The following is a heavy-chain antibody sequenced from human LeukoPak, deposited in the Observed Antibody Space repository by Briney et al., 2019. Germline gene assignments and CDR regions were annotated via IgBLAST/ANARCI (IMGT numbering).Heavy chain of an antibody. Sequence: GGSLRLSCAASGFTFSSYGMHWVRQAPGKGLEWVAVIWYDGSNKYYADSVKGRFTISRDNSKNTLYLQMNSLRAEDTAVYYCASSDSSGYYRGQLDYWGQGTLVTVSS. CDR2: IWYDGSNK. CDR3: ASSDSSGYYRGQLDY. D-gene: IGHD3-22*01. CDR1: GFTFSSYG. J-gene: IGHJ4*02. V-gene: IGHV3-33*01.